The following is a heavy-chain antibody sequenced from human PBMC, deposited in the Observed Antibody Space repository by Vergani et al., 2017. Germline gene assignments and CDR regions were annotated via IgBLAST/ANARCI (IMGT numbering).Heavy chain of an antibody. V-gene: IGHV4-4*08. Sequence: QVHLQEAGPGLVKPAETLSLTCTVSGDSMNNYYWNWIRQTPGKGLEWIGYIYLGGTTTYNPSLESRVSISVDTSKNQFSLKLNSVTAADTAVYYCARGETRTDWLDPWGQGTQVIVSS. CDR1: GDSMNNYY. CDR3: ARGETRTDWLDP. CDR2: IYLGGTT. J-gene: IGHJ5*02. D-gene: IGHD3/OR15-3a*01.